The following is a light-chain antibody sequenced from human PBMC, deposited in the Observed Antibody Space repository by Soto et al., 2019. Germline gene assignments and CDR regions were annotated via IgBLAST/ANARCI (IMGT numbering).Light chain of an antibody. CDR1: QSINRW. CDR3: QQYNSNLWS. V-gene: IGKV1-5*01. Sequence: DLPMTQSESTLSASGQHRVTNTILASQSINRWLAWYQQKPGKAPKPLIYDASSLESGVPSRFSGSGSGTEFTLTISSLQPDDFATYYCQQYNSNLWSSGQRAKVDI. CDR2: DAS. J-gene: IGKJ1*01.